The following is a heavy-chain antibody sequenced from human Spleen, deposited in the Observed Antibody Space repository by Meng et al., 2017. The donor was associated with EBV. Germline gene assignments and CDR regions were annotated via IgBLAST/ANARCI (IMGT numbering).Heavy chain of an antibody. Sequence: QVQWLEVGAGGKKPGSSVKVSCRTSGGTFRSDAVSWVRQAPGQGLEWMGGLIPMVGAPHYAQKFQGRVTIIADESTSTHSMELNSLRSEDTAMYYCASESGRGFTPDYWGQGTLVTVSS. D-gene: IGHD3-10*01. CDR2: LIPMVGAP. J-gene: IGHJ4*02. CDR3: ASESGRGFTPDY. CDR1: GGTFRSDA. V-gene: IGHV1-69*01.